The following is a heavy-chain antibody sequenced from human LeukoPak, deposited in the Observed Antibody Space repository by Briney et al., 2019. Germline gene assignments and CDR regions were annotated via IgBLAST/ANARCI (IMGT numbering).Heavy chain of an antibody. J-gene: IGHJ4*02. CDR1: GDSISSYY. Sequence: RSSETLSLTCTVSGDSISSYYWNWIRQAPGKALEWIGHIHYNGDTAYNFSLKSRVTISVDTSKNQFSLKLSSVTAADTAVYYCARAHSYVWGSYPTDDYFDYWGQGTLVTVSS. D-gene: IGHD3-16*02. V-gene: IGHV4-59*01. CDR3: ARAHSYVWGSYPTDDYFDY. CDR2: IHYNGDT.